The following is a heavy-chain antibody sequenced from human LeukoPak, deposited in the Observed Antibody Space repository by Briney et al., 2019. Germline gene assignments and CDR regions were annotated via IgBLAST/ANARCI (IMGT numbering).Heavy chain of an antibody. J-gene: IGHJ4*02. D-gene: IGHD1-26*01. CDR3: ARYKIVGAVVDY. CDR2: INPSGGST. Sequence: ASVKVSCKAFGYTFTGYWMHWVRQAPGQGPEWMGVINPSGGSTSYAQKFQGRVTMTRDMSTSTVYMELSSLRSEDTAVYYCARYKIVGAVVDYWGQGTLVTVSS. CDR1: GYTFTGYW. V-gene: IGHV1-46*01.